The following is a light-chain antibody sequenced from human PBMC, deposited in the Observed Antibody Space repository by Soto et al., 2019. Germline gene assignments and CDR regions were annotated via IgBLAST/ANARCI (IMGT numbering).Light chain of an antibody. CDR3: QEYYSTPLT. J-gene: IGKJ4*01. CDR1: QSVLYSSNNKNY. Sequence: DIVMTQSPDSLAVSLGERATINCKSSQSVLYSSNNKNYLAWYQQKPGQPPKLLIYWASTRESGVPDRFSGSGSCTDFTLTISSLQAEDVAVYYGQEYYSTPLTFGGGTKVEIK. V-gene: IGKV4-1*01. CDR2: WAS.